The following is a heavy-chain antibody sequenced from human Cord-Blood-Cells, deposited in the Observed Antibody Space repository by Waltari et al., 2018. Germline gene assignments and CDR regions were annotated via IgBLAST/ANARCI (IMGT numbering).Heavy chain of an antibody. Sequence: EVQLVESGGGLVQPGGSLRLSCSASGFPFSSHWMHWVRQAPGKGLVWVSRINSDGSSTSYADSVKGRFTISRDNAKNTLYLQMNSLRAEDTAVYYCARSIAARPDYFDYWGQGTLVTVSS. CDR2: INSDGSST. V-gene: IGHV3-74*01. J-gene: IGHJ4*02. CDR3: ARSIAARPDYFDY. CDR1: GFPFSSHW. D-gene: IGHD6-6*01.